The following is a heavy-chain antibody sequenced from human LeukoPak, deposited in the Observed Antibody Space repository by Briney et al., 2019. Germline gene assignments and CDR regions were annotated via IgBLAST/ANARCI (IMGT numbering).Heavy chain of an antibody. V-gene: IGHV4-39*01. CDR3: ARHGIAVAASLAY. J-gene: IGHJ4*02. D-gene: IGHD6-19*01. CDR2: IYYSGST. CDR1: GGSISSSSYY. Sequence: SETLSLTCTASGGSISSSSYYWGWIRQPPGKGLEWIGSIYYSGSTYYNPSLKSRVTISVDTSKNQFSLKLSSVTAADTAVYYCARHGIAVAASLAYWGQGTLVTVSS.